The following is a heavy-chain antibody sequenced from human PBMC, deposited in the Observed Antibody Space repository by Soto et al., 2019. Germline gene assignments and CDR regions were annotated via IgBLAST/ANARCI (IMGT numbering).Heavy chain of an antibody. J-gene: IGHJ6*02. CDR2: IYPGDSDT. D-gene: IGHD4-4*01. V-gene: IGHV5-51*01. Sequence: QQISEEGSGYSVTSYWIGRVRQIPGKGLEWMGIIYPGDSDTRYSPSFQGQVTISADKSISTAYLQWSSLKASDTAMYYCARLGDSNYKATSDYYYYYGMDVWGERTTGTVS. CDR1: GYSVTSYW. CDR3: ARLGDSNYKATSDYYYYYGMDV.